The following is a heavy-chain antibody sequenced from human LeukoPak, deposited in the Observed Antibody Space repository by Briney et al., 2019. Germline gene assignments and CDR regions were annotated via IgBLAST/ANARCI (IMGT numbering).Heavy chain of an antibody. CDR2: ISGSAYST. D-gene: IGHD3-22*01. V-gene: IGHV3-23*01. Sequence: PGGSLRLSCAASGFTFSSYAMTWVRQAPGKGLKWISAISGSAYSTSYADSVKGRFTISRDNSKNTLYLQMNSLRAEDTAIYYCARNTSGFKLGDAFDIWGQGTMVTVSS. J-gene: IGHJ3*02. CDR1: GFTFSSYA. CDR3: ARNTSGFKLGDAFDI.